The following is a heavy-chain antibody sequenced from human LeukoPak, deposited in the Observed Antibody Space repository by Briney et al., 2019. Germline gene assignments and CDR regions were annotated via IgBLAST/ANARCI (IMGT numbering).Heavy chain of an antibody. D-gene: IGHD3-10*01. CDR1: GGSISSSEW. CDR3: ARQKGAYGSATVYYYYYMDV. Sequence: SETLSLTCTVSGGSISSSEWWTWVRQPPGKGLEWIGEINHSGSTNYNPSLKSRVTISVDMSKNQFSLKLSSVTAADTAVYYCARQKGAYGSATVYYYYYMDVWGKGTTVTISS. V-gene: IGHV4-4*02. J-gene: IGHJ6*03. CDR2: INHSGST.